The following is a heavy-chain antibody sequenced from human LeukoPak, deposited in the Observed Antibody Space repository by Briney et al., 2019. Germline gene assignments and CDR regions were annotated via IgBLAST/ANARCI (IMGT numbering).Heavy chain of an antibody. J-gene: IGHJ4*02. CDR2: IYYSGST. CDR3: ARHYYDSSGYYYNYFDY. CDR1: GGSISSYY. V-gene: IGHV4-59*08. D-gene: IGHD3-22*01. Sequence: SETLSLTCTVSGGSISSYYWSWIRQPPGKGLEWIGYIYYSGSTNYNPSLKSRVTISVDTSKNQFSLKLSSVTAADTAVYYCARHYYDSSGYYYNYFDYWGQGTLATVSS.